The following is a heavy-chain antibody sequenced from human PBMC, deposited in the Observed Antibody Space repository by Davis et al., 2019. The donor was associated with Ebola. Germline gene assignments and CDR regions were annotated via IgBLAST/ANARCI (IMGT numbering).Heavy chain of an antibody. Sequence: ASVKVSCKASGYTFTSYDINWVRQATGQGLEWMGWISAYNGNTNYAQKLQGRVTMTTDTSTSTAYMEVRSLRSDDTAVYYCAREEEELEIHYWGQGTLVTVSS. D-gene: IGHD1-7*01. CDR3: AREEEELEIHY. V-gene: IGHV1-18*01. J-gene: IGHJ4*02. CDR2: ISAYNGNT. CDR1: GYTFTSYD.